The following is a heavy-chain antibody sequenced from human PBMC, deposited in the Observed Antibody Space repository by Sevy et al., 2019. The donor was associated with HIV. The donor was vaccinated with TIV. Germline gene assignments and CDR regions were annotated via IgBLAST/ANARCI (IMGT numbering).Heavy chain of an antibody. V-gene: IGHV3-53*01. J-gene: IGHJ4*02. D-gene: IGHD3-22*01. CDR3: ARWAHYYDSSGFDY. CDR1: GFTVSSNY. Sequence: GGSLRLSCAASGFTVSSNYMSWVRQAPGKGLEWVSVIYSGGSTYYADSVKGRFTISRDNSKNTLYLQMNSLRAEDTAVYDCARWAHYYDSSGFDYWGQGTLVTVSS. CDR2: IYSGGST.